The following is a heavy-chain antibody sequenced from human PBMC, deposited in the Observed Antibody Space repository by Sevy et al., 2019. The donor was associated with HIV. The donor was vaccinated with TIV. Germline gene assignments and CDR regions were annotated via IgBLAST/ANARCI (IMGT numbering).Heavy chain of an antibody. CDR3: ARDSSLRHYDFWSRSEIDY. D-gene: IGHD3-3*01. CDR1: GFTFTTFW. V-gene: IGHV3-7*01. Sequence: GGSLRLSCAASGFTFTTFWMSWVRQAPGKGLEWVASIKQGGSGKYYVDSVKGRFTISRDNAKNSLYLHMSSLRAEDTAVYYCARDSSLRHYDFWSRSEIDYWGQGTLVTVSS. CDR2: IKQGGSGK. J-gene: IGHJ4*02.